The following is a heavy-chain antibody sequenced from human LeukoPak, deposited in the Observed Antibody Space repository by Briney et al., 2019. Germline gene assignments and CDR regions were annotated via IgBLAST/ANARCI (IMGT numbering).Heavy chain of an antibody. CDR2: INPNTGGT. V-gene: IGHV1-2*02. D-gene: IGHD6-19*01. CDR1: GYTFTDYY. Sequence: ASVKVSCKASGYTFTDYYMHWVRQAPGQGLVWMGWINPNTGGTRYIQELRGRVTMTRDTSISTAYMELSSLRSDDTAIYYCARDRASSDSHNWFDPWGQGTLVTVSS. J-gene: IGHJ5*02. CDR3: ARDRASSDSHNWFDP.